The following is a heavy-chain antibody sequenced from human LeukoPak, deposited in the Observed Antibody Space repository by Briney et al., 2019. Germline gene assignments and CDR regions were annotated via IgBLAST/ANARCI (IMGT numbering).Heavy chain of an antibody. CDR2: ISSSSSYI. D-gene: IGHD6-13*01. V-gene: IGHV3-21*01. J-gene: IGHJ5*02. Sequence: GGSLRLYCAASGFTFSSYAMSWVRQAPGKGLEWVSSISSSSSYIYYADSVKGRFTISRDNAKNSLYLQMNSLRAEDTAVYYCARDNQQQLVRGNWFDPWGQGTLVTVSS. CDR1: GFTFSSYA. CDR3: ARDNQQQLVRGNWFDP.